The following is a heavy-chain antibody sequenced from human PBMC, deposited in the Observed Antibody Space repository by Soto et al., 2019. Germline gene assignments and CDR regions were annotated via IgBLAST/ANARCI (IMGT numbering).Heavy chain of an antibody. V-gene: IGHV6-1*01. CDR2: TYYRSKWYN. CDR3: AIDSSYCDSSGYIDF. J-gene: IGHJ4*02. D-gene: IGHD3-22*01. Sequence: HSQTLSLTCAISGDSVSSNSAAWNWIRQSPSRGLEWLGRTYYRSKWYNDYAVSVKSRITINPDTSKNQFSLQLNSVTPEDTAVYYCAIDSSYCDSSGYIDFWCKGTLGTVSS. CDR1: GDSVSSNSAA.